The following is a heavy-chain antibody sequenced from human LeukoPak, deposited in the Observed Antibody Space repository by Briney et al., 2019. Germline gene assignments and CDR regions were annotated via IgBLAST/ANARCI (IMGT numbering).Heavy chain of an antibody. CDR2: IYYTGST. CDR1: GGSISSHY. D-gene: IGHD5-24*01. J-gene: IGHJ4*02. CDR3: ARTSWLQSSYYFDS. V-gene: IGHV4-59*08. Sequence: SETLSLTCTVSGGSISSHYWSWIRQPPGKGLEWIGYIYYTGSTNYNPSLKSRVTTSVDTSKNHFSLKLSSVTAADTAVYYCARTSWLQSSYYFDSWGQGTLVTVSS.